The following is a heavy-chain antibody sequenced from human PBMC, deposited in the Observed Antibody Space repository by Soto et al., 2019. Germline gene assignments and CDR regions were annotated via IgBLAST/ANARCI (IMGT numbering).Heavy chain of an antibody. Sequence: QLQLQESGPGLVKPSETLSLTCTVSGGSISSSSYYWGWIRQPPGKGLEWIGSIYYSGSTYYNPSLKSRVTLSVDTSKNQFSLKLSSVTAADTAVYYCARPGIAVAGTGASWFDPWGQGTLVTVSS. J-gene: IGHJ5*02. CDR3: ARPGIAVAGTGASWFDP. CDR1: GGSISSSSYY. CDR2: IYYSGST. D-gene: IGHD6-19*01. V-gene: IGHV4-39*01.